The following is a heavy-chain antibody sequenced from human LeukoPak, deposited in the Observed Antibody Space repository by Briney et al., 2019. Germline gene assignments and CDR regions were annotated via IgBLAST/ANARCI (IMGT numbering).Heavy chain of an antibody. Sequence: SETLSLTCTVSGGSISSSSYYWGWIRQPPGKGLEWIGSIYYSGSTYYNPSLKSRVTISVDTSKNQFSLKLSSVTAADTAVYYCARLLQVGVVGYWGQGTLVTVSS. CDR1: GGSISSSSYY. CDR2: IYYSGST. D-gene: IGHD4-11*01. CDR3: ARLLQVGVVGY. V-gene: IGHV4-39*01. J-gene: IGHJ4*02.